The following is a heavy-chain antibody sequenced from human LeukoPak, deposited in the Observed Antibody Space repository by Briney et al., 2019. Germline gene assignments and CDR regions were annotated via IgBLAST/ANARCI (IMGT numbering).Heavy chain of an antibody. Sequence: ASVKVSCKASGYTFSSYGLSWVRQAPGQGLEWMGWISAHNGNTNYAQRFQGRLTMTTDTSTRTAYMELRSLRSDDTAVYYCAREYCGGGRCYGGDYWGQGTLVTVSS. CDR2: ISAHNGNT. D-gene: IGHD2-15*01. J-gene: IGHJ4*02. CDR1: GYTFSSYG. CDR3: AREYCGGGRCYGGDY. V-gene: IGHV1-18*01.